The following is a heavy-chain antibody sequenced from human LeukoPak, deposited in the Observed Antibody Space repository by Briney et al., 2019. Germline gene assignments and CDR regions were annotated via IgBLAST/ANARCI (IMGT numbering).Heavy chain of an antibody. CDR1: GGSISSSSYY. V-gene: IGHV4-39*07. J-gene: IGHJ5*02. D-gene: IGHD3-3*01. CDR2: IYYSGST. CDR3: ARGFARYYDFWSGYYPSYNWFDP. Sequence: PSETLSLTCTASGGSISSSSYYWGWIRQPPGKGLEWIGSIYYSGSTYYNPSLKSRVTISVDTSKNQFSLKLSSVTAADTAVYYCARGFARYYDFWSGYYPSYNWFDPWGQGTLVTVSS.